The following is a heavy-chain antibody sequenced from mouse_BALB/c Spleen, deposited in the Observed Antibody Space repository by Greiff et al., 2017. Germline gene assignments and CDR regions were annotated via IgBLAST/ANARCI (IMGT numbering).Heavy chain of an antibody. Sequence: VQLKESGPSLVKPSQTLSLTCSVTGDSITSGYWNWIRKFPGNKLEYMGYISYSGSTYYNPSLKSRISITRDTSKNQYYLQLNSVTTEDTATYYCARSRQLALFYALDYWGEGTSVTVSA. CDR3: ARSRQLALFYALDY. V-gene: IGHV3-8*02. CDR2: ISYSGST. D-gene: IGHD3-2*01. J-gene: IGHJ4*01. CDR1: GDSITSGY.